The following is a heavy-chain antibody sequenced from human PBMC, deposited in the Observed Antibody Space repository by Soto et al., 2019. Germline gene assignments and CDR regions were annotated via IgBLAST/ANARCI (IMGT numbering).Heavy chain of an antibody. Sequence: ASVKVSCKASGFTFINSAIQWVRQARGQGLEWMGWISAGDGNINYAQKLQGRVTMTTDMSTSTAYMDLRSLRSDDTAVYYCARHNSQWPNWFDPWGQGTLVTSPQ. J-gene: IGHJ5*02. D-gene: IGHD1-1*01. CDR3: ARHNSQWPNWFDP. CDR2: ISAGDGNI. V-gene: IGHV1-18*01. CDR1: GFTFINSA.